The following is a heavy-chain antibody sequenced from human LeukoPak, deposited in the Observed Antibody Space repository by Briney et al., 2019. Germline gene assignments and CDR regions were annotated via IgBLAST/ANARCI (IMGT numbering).Heavy chain of an antibody. J-gene: IGHJ5*01. CDR1: RFTFSSHA. D-gene: IGHD3-10*01. CDR2: IKSDGST. CDR3: TRAITYFYGSVTYDWFDS. V-gene: IGHV3-74*01. Sequence: GGSLRLSCAASRFTFSSHAMTWVRQAPGKGLMWVARIKSDGSTIYADSVQGRFTISRDNAKNMVYLQMNSLRADDTAIYYCTRAITYFYGSVTYDWFDSWGQGTRVTVSS.